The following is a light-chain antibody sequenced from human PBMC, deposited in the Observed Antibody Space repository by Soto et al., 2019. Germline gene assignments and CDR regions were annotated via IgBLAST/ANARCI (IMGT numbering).Light chain of an antibody. J-gene: IGLJ2*01. CDR1: SSDVGGYNY. Sequence: QSALTQPASVSGSPGQSITISCIGTSSDVGGYNYVSWYQQSPGTVPKLMIYDVNNRPSGVSNLFSGSKSGNTASLTISGIQAEDEADYYCSSYSTSSPLVVFGGGTQLTVL. V-gene: IGLV2-14*01. CDR3: SSYSTSSPLVV. CDR2: DVN.